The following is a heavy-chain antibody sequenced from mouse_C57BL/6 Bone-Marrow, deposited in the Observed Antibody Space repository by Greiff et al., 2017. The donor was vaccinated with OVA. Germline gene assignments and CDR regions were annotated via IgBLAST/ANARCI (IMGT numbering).Heavy chain of an antibody. J-gene: IGHJ3*01. CDR3: ARWDGSLFAY. D-gene: IGHD1-1*01. CDR2: IHPNSGST. Sequence: QVQLQQPGAELVKPGASVKLSCKASGYTFTSYWMHWVKQRPGQGLEWIGMIHPNSGSTNYNEKFKTKATLTVDKSSSTAYMQLSSLTSEDSAVYYCARWDGSLFAYWGQGTLVTVSA. V-gene: IGHV1-64*01. CDR1: GYTFTSYW.